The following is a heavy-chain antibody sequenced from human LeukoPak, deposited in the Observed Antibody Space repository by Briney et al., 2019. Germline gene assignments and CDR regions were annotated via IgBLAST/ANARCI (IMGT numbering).Heavy chain of an antibody. V-gene: IGHV1-69*04. D-gene: IGHD3-10*01. CDR3: AREKTLRGSGSYSFDY. Sequence: GSSVRVSCKATGGTFSSYAISWVRQAPGQGLEWMGRIIPILGIANYAQKFQGRVTITADKSTSTAYIELSSLRSEDTAVYYCAREKTLRGSGSYSFDYWGQGTLVTVSS. CDR1: GGTFSSYA. CDR2: IIPILGIA. J-gene: IGHJ4*01.